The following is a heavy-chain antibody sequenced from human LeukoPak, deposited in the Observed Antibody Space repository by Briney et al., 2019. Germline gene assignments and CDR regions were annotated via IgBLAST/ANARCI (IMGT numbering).Heavy chain of an antibody. CDR3: AKRPPRDYYESTGYYPFDY. CDR2: IGGSGGST. J-gene: IGHJ4*02. CDR1: GFTFSSYA. Sequence: PGGSLRLSCAASGFTFSSYAMSWVRQAPGKGLEWVSSIGGSGGSTYYADSVKGRFAISRDNSKNTLYLQMNSLRVEDTAVYYCAKRPPRDYYESTGYYPFDYWGQGALVTVSS. D-gene: IGHD3-22*01. V-gene: IGHV3-23*01.